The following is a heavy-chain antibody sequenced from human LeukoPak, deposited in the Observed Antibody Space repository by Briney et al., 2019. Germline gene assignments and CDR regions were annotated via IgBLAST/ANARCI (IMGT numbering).Heavy chain of an antibody. Sequence: ASVKVSCKASGGTFSSYAISWVRQAPGQGLEWMGGIIPIFGTANYAQKFQGRVTITADESTSTACMELSSLRSEDTAVYYCARFPLVGGSYPKFDYWGQGTLVTVSS. CDR2: IIPIFGTA. CDR3: ARFPLVGGSYPKFDY. J-gene: IGHJ4*02. CDR1: GGTFSSYA. V-gene: IGHV1-69*13. D-gene: IGHD1-26*01.